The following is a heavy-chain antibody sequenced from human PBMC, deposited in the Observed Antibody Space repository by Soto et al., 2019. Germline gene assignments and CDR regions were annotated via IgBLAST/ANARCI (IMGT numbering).Heavy chain of an antibody. CDR2: ISAGGGNT. D-gene: IGHD2-2*01. CDR3: AKRAEYQLVSCFDP. V-gene: IGHV3-23*01. Sequence: EVQLLESGGGLVQPGGSLRLSCAVSGFSFSTYAMSWVRHAPGKGLEWVSGISAGGGNTYYADSVRGRFTISRDNTKDTLYLHITSLRAEATSFYYCAKRAEYQLVSCFDPWGQGTLVTVSS. J-gene: IGHJ5*02. CDR1: GFSFSTYA.